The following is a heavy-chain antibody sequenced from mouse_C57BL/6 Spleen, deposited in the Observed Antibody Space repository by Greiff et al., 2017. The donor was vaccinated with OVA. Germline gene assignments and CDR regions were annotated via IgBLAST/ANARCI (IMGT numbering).Heavy chain of an antibody. CDR2: ISSGSSTI. J-gene: IGHJ4*01. CDR1: GFTFSDYG. Sequence: EVKLVESGGGLVKPGGSLKLSCAASGFTFSDYGMHWVRQAPEKGLEWVAYISSGSSTIYYADTVKGRFTISRDNAKNTLFLQMTSLRSEDTAMYYCARPDLYYYAMDYWGQGTSVTVSS. CDR3: ARPDLYYYAMDY. V-gene: IGHV5-17*01.